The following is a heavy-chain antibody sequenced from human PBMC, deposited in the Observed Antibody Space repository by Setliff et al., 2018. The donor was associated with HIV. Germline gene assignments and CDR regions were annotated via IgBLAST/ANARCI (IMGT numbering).Heavy chain of an antibody. CDR2: ITLKSGDT. Sequence: GASVKVSCKASEQIFTSYTINWVRQAAGQRPEWLGWITLKSGDTGYVGKFQGRLSMSRDTSTSTAYMELNSLTSDDTAVYFCAGRLRSRFLLQGNSGPFEIWGQGTTVTV. V-gene: IGHV1-8*01. CDR3: AGRLRSRFLLQGNSGPFEI. CDR1: EQIFTSYT. D-gene: IGHD1-1*01. J-gene: IGHJ6*02.